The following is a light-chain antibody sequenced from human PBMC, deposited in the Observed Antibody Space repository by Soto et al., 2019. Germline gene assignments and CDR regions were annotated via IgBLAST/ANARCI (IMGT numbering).Light chain of an antibody. CDR3: QQYGSSRIT. CDR2: GAS. V-gene: IGKV3-20*01. J-gene: IGKJ5*01. CDR1: QSVSNNY. Sequence: ELVLTQSPGTLSLSPGERATLSCRASQSVSNNYLAWYQQKPGQAPRLLIYGASSRATGIPDRFSGSGSGTDFTLTISRLEPEDFAVYYCQQYGSSRITFGQGTRLEI.